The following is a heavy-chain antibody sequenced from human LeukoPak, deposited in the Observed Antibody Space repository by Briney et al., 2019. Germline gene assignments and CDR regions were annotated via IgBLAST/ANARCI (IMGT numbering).Heavy chain of an antibody. CDR3: VRFRTSYLGLIDP. V-gene: IGHV4-31*03. D-gene: IGHD6-6*01. CDR2: IYSSGST. Sequence: PSETLSLTCTVSGGSISSGGYYWSWIRQHPGKGLEWIGYIYSSGSTYYNPSLESRVTISGDTSKNQFSLRLSSVTAADTAVYYCVRFRTSYLGLIDPWGQGTLVTVSS. J-gene: IGHJ5*02. CDR1: GGSISSGGYY.